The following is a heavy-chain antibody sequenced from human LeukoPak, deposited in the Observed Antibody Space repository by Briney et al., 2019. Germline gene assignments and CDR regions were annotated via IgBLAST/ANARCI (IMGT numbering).Heavy chain of an antibody. D-gene: IGHD3-10*01. J-gene: IGHJ4*02. CDR1: GYTLTELS. Sequence: GASVKVSCKVSGYTLTELSMHWVRQAPGKGLEWMGGFDPEDGETIYAQKFQGRVTMTEDTSTDTAYMELRSLRSDDTAVYYCARAEDYYGSGSYYNWGQGTLVTVSS. CDR2: FDPEDGET. CDR3: ARAEDYYGSGSYYN. V-gene: IGHV1-24*01.